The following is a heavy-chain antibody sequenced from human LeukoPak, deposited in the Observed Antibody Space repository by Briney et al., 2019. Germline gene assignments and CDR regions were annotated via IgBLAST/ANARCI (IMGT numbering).Heavy chain of an antibody. CDR2: ISSGSTYI. J-gene: IGHJ4*02. CDR1: GFIFSNYS. V-gene: IGHV3-21*04. Sequence: GGSLRLSCAGSGFIFSNYSMNWVRQAPGKGLEYVSSISSGSTYIYYADSVKGRFTISRDNAKNSLYLQMNSLRAEDTAVYFCARQVDTMVRGIGGYWGQGTLVTVSS. D-gene: IGHD3-10*01. CDR3: ARQVDTMVRGIGGY.